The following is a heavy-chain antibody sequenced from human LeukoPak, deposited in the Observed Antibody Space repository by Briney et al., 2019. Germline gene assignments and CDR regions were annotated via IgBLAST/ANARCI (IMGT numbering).Heavy chain of an antibody. Sequence: GGSLRLSCAASGFTFISYWMHWVRQAPGKVLVWVSAISGSGGSTYYADSVKGRFTISSDNSKNPLFLQMNSLRAEDTAVYYCAKRYCTGTSCSYYSYYGMDVWGQGTTVTVSS. D-gene: IGHD2-2*01. CDR3: AKRYCTGTSCSYYSYYGMDV. CDR2: ISGSGGST. V-gene: IGHV3-23*01. J-gene: IGHJ6*02. CDR1: GFTFISYW.